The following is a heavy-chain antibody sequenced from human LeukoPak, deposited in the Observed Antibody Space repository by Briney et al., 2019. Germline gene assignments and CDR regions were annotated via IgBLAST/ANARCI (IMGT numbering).Heavy chain of an antibody. V-gene: IGHV3-30*02. J-gene: IGHJ4*02. CDR2: IRYDGSNK. Sequence: GGSLRLSCAASGFTFSSYGMHWVRQAPGKGLEWVSFIRYDGSNKYYADSVKGRLTISRDNSKNTLYLQINSLRAEDTAVYYCAKSPRYCSSTSCSHALYYFDYWGQGTLVTVSS. CDR3: AKSPRYCSSTSCSHALYYFDY. CDR1: GFTFSSYG. D-gene: IGHD2-2*01.